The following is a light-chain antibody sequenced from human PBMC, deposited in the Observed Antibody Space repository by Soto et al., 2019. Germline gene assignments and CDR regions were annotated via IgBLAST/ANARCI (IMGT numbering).Light chain of an antibody. Sequence: QSALTQPASVSGSPGQSITISCTGTSSDVGSYNLVSWCQQHPGKAPKLMIYEGSKRPAGVSNRFSGSKSGNTASLTISGLQAEDEGDYYCCSYAGSGTLVFGGGTKLTVL. CDR2: EGS. CDR3: CSYAGSGTLV. J-gene: IGLJ3*02. V-gene: IGLV2-23*01. CDR1: SSDVGSYNL.